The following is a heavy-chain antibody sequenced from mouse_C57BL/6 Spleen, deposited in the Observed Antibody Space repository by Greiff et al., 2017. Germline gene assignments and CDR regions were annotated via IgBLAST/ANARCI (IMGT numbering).Heavy chain of an antibody. CDR1: GYAFSSSR. V-gene: IGHV1-82*01. CDR2: FYPGDGDT. J-gene: IGHJ2*01. D-gene: IGHD2-12*01. Sequence: QVQLPQSGPELVKPGASVKISCKASGYAFSSSRMNWVKQKPGKGLEWIGQFYPGDGDTNYNGKFKGKATLTADKSSSTAYVQLSSLTSEDSAVYFCARAYCRPDFDYWGQGTTLTVSS. CDR3: ARAYCRPDFDY.